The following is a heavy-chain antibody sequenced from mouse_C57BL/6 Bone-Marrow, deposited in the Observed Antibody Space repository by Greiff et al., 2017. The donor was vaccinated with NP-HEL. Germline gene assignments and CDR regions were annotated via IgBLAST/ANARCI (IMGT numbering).Heavy chain of an antibody. Sequence: EVKLQESGAELVRPGASVKLSCTASGFNIKDDYMHWVKQRPEQGLEWIGWIDPGNGDTEYASKFQGKATITADTSSNTAYLQLSSLTSEDTAVYYCTSGRGLLRWGQGTTLTVSS. D-gene: IGHD1-1*01. J-gene: IGHJ2*01. CDR3: TSGRGLLR. CDR1: GFNIKDDY. V-gene: IGHV14-4*01. CDR2: IDPGNGDT.